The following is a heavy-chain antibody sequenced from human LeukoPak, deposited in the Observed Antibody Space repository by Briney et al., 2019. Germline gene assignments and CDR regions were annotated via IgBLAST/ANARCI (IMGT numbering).Heavy chain of an antibody. CDR1: GFTFSSYA. V-gene: IGHV3-23*01. CDR2: ISGTGGGT. Sequence: GRSLTLSCAASGFTFSSYAKSWVRQAPGQGLEWVSAISGTGGGTYHADSVKGRLPISGDNSKNTLYLQMNSLRAEDTAVYYCAARNTAMAQYYFDYWGQGTLVTVSS. CDR3: AARNTAMAQYYFDY. J-gene: IGHJ4*02. D-gene: IGHD5-18*01.